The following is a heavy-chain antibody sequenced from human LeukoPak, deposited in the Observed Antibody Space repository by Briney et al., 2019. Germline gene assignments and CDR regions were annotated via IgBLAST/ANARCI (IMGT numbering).Heavy chain of an antibody. CDR1: GYRFTSYG. D-gene: IGHD3-16*02. CDR2: ISVYNGKT. V-gene: IGHV1-18*01. CDR3: ARDRDVITFGGVIVLYYFDY. Sequence: GASVKVSCKASGYRFTSYGIGWVRQAPGQGLEWVGWISVYNGKTYYTERLQGRVTMTTDTSTSTAYMELRSLRSDDTAVYYCARDRDVITFGGVIVLYYFDYWGQGTLVTVSS. J-gene: IGHJ4*02.